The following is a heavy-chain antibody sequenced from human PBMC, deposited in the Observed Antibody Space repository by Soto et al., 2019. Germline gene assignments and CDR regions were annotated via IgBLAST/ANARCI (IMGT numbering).Heavy chain of an antibody. CDR3: ARDLYLGSSCDY. CDR2: ISSSSSYI. Sequence: PGGSLRLSCAASGFTFSSYSMNWVRQAPGKGLEWVSSISSSSSYIYYADSVKGRFTISRDNAKNSLYLQMNSLRAGDTAVYYCARDLYLGSSCDYWGQGTLVTVSS. CDR1: GFTFSSYS. J-gene: IGHJ4*02. D-gene: IGHD6-13*01. V-gene: IGHV3-21*01.